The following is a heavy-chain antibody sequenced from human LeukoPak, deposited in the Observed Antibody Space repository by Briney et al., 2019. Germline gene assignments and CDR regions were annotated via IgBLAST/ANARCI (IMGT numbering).Heavy chain of an antibody. Sequence: GGSLRLSCAASGFTFSSYAMSWVHQAPGKGLEWVSAISGSGGSTYYADSVKGRFTISRDNSKNTLYLQMNSLRAEDTAVYYCAKDGSPYSYVGFTDFDYWGQGTLVTVSS. CDR1: GFTFSSYA. D-gene: IGHD5-18*01. CDR2: ISGSGGST. CDR3: AKDGSPYSYVGFTDFDY. V-gene: IGHV3-23*01. J-gene: IGHJ4*02.